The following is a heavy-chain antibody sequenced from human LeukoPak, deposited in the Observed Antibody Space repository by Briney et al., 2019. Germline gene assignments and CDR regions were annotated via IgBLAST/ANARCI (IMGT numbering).Heavy chain of an antibody. V-gene: IGHV4-34*01. CDR1: GGSFSGCY. Sequence: SEALSLTCAVYGGSFSGCYWSWIGQPPGKGLEWIGEINHSGSTNYNPSLKSRVTISVDTSKNQFSLKLSSVTAADTAVYYCARRGKMATLFWGQGTLVTVSS. D-gene: IGHD5-24*01. CDR2: INHSGST. J-gene: IGHJ4*02. CDR3: ARRGKMATLF.